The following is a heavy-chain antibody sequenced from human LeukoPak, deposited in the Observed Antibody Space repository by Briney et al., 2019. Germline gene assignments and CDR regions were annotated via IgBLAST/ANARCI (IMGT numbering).Heavy chain of an antibody. CDR1: GFTFSGYW. J-gene: IGHJ4*02. V-gene: IGHV3-74*03. D-gene: IGHD3-22*01. CDR2: INSDGSST. Sequence: HPGGSLRLSCAASGFTFSGYWMHCVRQAPGKGLVWVSRINSDGSSTTYADSVKGRFTVSRDNAKNTLYLQMNSLRAEDTAVYYCARDPVYYDSRGYYSGGWHFDYWGQGTLVTVSS. CDR3: ARDPVYYDSRGYYSGGWHFDY.